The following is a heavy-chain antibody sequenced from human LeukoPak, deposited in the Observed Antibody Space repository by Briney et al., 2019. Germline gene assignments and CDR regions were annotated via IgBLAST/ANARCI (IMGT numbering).Heavy chain of an antibody. V-gene: IGHV3-74*03. CDR1: GFTFSTYW. J-gene: IGHJ3*02. CDR2: IKSDGSRT. CDR3: AREDGYNQRGDAFDI. Sequence: PGGSLRLSCEVSGFTFSTYWMHWFRQAPGKGLVWVSRIKSDGSRTTYADSVKGRFTISRDNAKNSLYLQMNSLRAEDTAVYYCAREDGYNQRGDAFDIWGQGTMVTVSS. D-gene: IGHD5-24*01.